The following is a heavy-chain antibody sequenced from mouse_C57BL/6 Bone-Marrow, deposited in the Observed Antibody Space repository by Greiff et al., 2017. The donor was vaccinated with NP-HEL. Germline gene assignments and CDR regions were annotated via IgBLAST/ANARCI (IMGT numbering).Heavy chain of an antibody. D-gene: IGHD2-3*01. V-gene: IGHV2-4*01. CDR2: IWSGGRT. Sequence: QVQLKESGPGLVQPSQSLSITCTVSGFSLTSYGVHWVRQPPGKGLEWLGVIWSGGRTDYNASFISRLSIRTATSTSQVFFKMNSLQADDTAIYYCAKRGYYFYWYFDVWGTGTTVTVSS. CDR1: GFSLTSYG. CDR3: AKRGYYFYWYFDV. J-gene: IGHJ1*03.